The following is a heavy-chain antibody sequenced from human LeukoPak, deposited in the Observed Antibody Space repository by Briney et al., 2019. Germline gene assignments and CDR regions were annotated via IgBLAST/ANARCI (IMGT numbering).Heavy chain of an antibody. Sequence: PGGSLRLSCAASGFTFSSYGMSWVRQAPGKGLEWVSGISWNSGSIGYADSVKGRFTISRDNAKNSLYLQMNSLRAEDTALYYCAKGDMQDYYDSSGYHWGQGTLVTVSS. V-gene: IGHV3-9*01. CDR1: GFTFSSYG. CDR3: AKGDMQDYYDSSGYH. CDR2: ISWNSGSI. D-gene: IGHD3-22*01. J-gene: IGHJ4*02.